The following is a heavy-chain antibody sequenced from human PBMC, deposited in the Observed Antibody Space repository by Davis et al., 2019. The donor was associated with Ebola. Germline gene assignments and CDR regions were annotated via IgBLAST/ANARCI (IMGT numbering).Heavy chain of an antibody. V-gene: IGHV3-11*01. CDR1: GFTFSDYY. CDR2: ISSSGSTI. J-gene: IGHJ4*02. D-gene: IGHD3-22*01. Sequence: GGSLRLSCAASGFTFSDYYMSWIRQAPGKGLEWVAYISSSGSTIYYADSVKGRFTISRDNAKNSLSLQMNSLRVDDTAVYYCATRGEYYYDSSPGYWGQGTLVTVSS. CDR3: ATRGEYYYDSSPGY.